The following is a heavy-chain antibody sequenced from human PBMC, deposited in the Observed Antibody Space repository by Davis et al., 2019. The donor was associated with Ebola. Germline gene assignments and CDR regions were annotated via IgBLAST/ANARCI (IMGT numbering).Heavy chain of an antibody. CDR1: GYTLTELS. V-gene: IGHV1-24*01. CDR2: FDPEDGET. Sequence: ASVKVSCKVSGYTLTELSMHWVRQAPGKGLEWMGGFDPEDGETIYAQKFQGRVTMTEDTSTDTAYMELSSLRSEDTAVYYCASIPGRYGDYPYYYGMDVWGQGTTVTVSS. J-gene: IGHJ6*02. D-gene: IGHD4-17*01. CDR3: ASIPGRYGDYPYYYGMDV.